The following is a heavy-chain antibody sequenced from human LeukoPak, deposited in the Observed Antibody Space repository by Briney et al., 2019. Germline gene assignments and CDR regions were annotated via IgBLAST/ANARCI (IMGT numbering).Heavy chain of an antibody. CDR2: ISSSSSYI. Sequence: GGSLRLSCAASGFTFSSYSMNWVRQAPGKGLEWVSSISSSSSYIYYADSVKGRFTISRDNAKNSLYLQMNSLRAEDTAVYYCARRAAPAGYYYYMDVWGKGTTVTISS. CDR1: GFTFSSYS. J-gene: IGHJ6*03. D-gene: IGHD2-15*01. V-gene: IGHV3-21*01. CDR3: ARRAAPAGYYYYMDV.